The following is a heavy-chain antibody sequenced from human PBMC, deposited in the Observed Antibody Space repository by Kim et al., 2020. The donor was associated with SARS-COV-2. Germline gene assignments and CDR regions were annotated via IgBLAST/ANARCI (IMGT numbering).Heavy chain of an antibody. V-gene: IGHV4-31*02. J-gene: IGHJ3*02. Sequence: KSRVTISVDTSKNQFSLKLSSVTAADTAVYYCARRGTVYRSYKVNDAFDIWGQGTMVTVSS. D-gene: IGHD1-26*01. CDR3: ARRGTVYRSYKVNDAFDI.